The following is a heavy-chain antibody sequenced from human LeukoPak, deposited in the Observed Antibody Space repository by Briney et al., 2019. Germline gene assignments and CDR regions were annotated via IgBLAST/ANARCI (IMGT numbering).Heavy chain of an antibody. D-gene: IGHD6-13*01. CDR1: GYTFTGYY. CDR3: ARLQQLGNWFDP. Sequence: ASVKVSCKASGYTFTGYYMHWVRQAPGQGLEWMGWINPNSGGTNYAQKLQGRVTMTTDTSTSTAYMELRSLRSDDTAVYYCARLQQLGNWFDPWGQGTLVTVSS. CDR2: INPNSGGT. V-gene: IGHV1-2*02. J-gene: IGHJ5*02.